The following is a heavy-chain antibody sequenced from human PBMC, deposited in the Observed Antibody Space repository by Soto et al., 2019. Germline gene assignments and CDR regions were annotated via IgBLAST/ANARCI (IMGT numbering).Heavy chain of an antibody. D-gene: IGHD3-16*01. V-gene: IGHV3-30*18. CDR2: ISYDGSNK. CDR1: GFTFSSYG. Sequence: GGSLRLSCAASGFTFSSYGMHWVRQAPGKGLEWVAVISYDGSNKYYADSVKGRFTISRDNSKNTLYLQMNSLRAEDTAVYYCAKDTYGSSIFDHWGQGTLVTVYS. CDR3: AKDTYGSSIFDH. J-gene: IGHJ4*02.